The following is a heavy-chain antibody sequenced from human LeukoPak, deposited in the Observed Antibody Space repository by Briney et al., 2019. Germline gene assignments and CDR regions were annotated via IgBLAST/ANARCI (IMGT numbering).Heavy chain of an antibody. Sequence: GGSLRRSCAASGFTFSSYAMSWVRQAPGKGLEWVSAISGSGGSTYYADSVKGRFTISRDNSKNTLYLQMNSLRAEDTAVYYCAKGDYDYVWGSYRRPHFDYWGQGTLVTVSS. D-gene: IGHD3-16*02. CDR3: AKGDYDYVWGSYRRPHFDY. CDR2: ISGSGGST. J-gene: IGHJ4*02. CDR1: GFTFSSYA. V-gene: IGHV3-23*01.